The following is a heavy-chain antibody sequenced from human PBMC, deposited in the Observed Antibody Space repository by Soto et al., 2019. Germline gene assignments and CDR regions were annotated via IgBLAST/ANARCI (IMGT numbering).Heavy chain of an antibody. CDR1: GFSFSDYY. CDR2: ISNTGSTK. Sequence: QVQLVESGGGLVKPGGSLRLSCVVSGFSFSDYYMSWIRQAQGKGLEWISYISNTGSTKYYADSVKGRFTISRDNAKNSLYLQMNSLRGEDTAVYYCARDYYGDYILDYWGQGTLVTVSS. J-gene: IGHJ4*02. V-gene: IGHV3-11*01. D-gene: IGHD4-17*01. CDR3: ARDYYGDYILDY.